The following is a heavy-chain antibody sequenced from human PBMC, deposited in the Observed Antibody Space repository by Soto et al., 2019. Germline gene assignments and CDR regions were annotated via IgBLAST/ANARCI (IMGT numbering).Heavy chain of an antibody. CDR1: GYIFTSYG. J-gene: IGHJ4*02. V-gene: IGHV1-18*01. CDR2: ISAHNGKT. CDR3: ARGRYGDY. D-gene: IGHD4-17*01. Sequence: QAHLVQSGPEVKKPGASVKVSCKGSGYIFTSYGIAWVRQAPGQGLEWMGWISAHNGKTEYAQKFQGRVTVTSDTSTSTAYLELRILRSDDTALYYCARGRYGDYWGQGALVTVSS.